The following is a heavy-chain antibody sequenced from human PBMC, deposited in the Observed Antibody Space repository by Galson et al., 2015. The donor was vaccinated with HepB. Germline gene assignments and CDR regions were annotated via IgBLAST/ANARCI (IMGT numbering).Heavy chain of an antibody. D-gene: IGHD2-15*01. V-gene: IGHV4-34*01. CDR1: GGSLRGYH. Sequence: ETLSLTCAVYGGSLRGYHWSCIRQAPGKGLEWIGEINHSGSTKYNPSLKSRVMISVDTSKNQFSLKLSSVTAADTAVYYCARLYSYCSGGNCYSRFVYKNYGMDVWGQGTTVTVSS. J-gene: IGHJ6*02. CDR3: ARLYSYCSGGNCYSRFVYKNYGMDV. CDR2: INHSGST.